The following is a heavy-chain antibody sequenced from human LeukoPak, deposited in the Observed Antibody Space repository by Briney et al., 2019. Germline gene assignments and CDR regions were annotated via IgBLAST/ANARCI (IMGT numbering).Heavy chain of an antibody. V-gene: IGHV1-69*04. Sequence: GASVKVSCKASGGTFSSYAISRVRQAPGQGLEWMGRIIPIFGIANYAQKFQGRVTITADKSTSTAYMELSRLRSDDTAVYYCARVRRNAAMDYAFDIWGQGTMVTVSS. CDR3: ARVRRNAAMDYAFDI. CDR1: GGTFSSYA. J-gene: IGHJ3*02. CDR2: IIPIFGIA. D-gene: IGHD5-18*01.